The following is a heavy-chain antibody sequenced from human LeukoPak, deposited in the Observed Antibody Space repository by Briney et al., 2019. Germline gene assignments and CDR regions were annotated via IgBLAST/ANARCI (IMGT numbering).Heavy chain of an antibody. Sequence: PGGSLRLSCAASGFTLSSYAMSWVRQAPGKGLEWVSSISASGGSTNYADPVKGRITISRDNSKNTVYLQMNSLRAEDTAVYYCAKVMKGSERLTMVRGVIIKTAGLYYMDVWGKGTTVTVSS. CDR1: GFTLSSYA. CDR3: AKVMKGSERLTMVRGVIIKTAGLYYMDV. D-gene: IGHD3-10*01. CDR2: ISASGGST. V-gene: IGHV3-23*01. J-gene: IGHJ6*03.